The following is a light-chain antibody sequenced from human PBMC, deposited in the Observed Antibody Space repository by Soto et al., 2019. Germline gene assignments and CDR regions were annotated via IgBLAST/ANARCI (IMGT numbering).Light chain of an antibody. CDR1: QAVSNL. J-gene: IGKJ4*01. CDR2: GAS. V-gene: IGKV1-12*01. CDR3: QQATTFPLT. Sequence: DIQMTQSPSSVSASVGDRVIISCRASQAVSNLLAWYQQKPGKAPKLLIYGASTLQGGVPSRFSGSESGTEFTLTISSVQPEDFATYYCQQATTFPLTFGGGTKVDIK.